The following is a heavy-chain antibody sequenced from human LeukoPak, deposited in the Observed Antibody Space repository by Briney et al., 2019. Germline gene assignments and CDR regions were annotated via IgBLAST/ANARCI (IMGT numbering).Heavy chain of an antibody. CDR1: GGSISSNSYY. J-gene: IGHJ6*03. V-gene: IGHV4-61*02. D-gene: IGHD3-10*01. Sequence: PSETLSLTCTVSGGSISSNSYYWSWIRQPAGKGLEWIGRIYTSGSTYYSPSLKSRVTISVDTSKNQFSLKLSSVTAADTAVYYCARGYYYMDVWGKGTTVTVSS. CDR2: IYTSGST. CDR3: ARGYYYMDV.